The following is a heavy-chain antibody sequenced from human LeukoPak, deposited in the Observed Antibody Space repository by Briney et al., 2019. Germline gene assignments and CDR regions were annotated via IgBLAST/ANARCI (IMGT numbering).Heavy chain of an antibody. CDR3: ARVVKRGWYSAPSLGAFDI. J-gene: IGHJ3*02. D-gene: IGHD6-19*01. V-gene: IGHV3-64*01. CDR2: ISSNGGST. CDR1: GFTFSSYA. Sequence: GGSLRLSCAASGFTFSSYAMHWVRQAPGKGLEYVSAISSNGGSTYYGNSVKGRFTISRDNSKNTLYLQMGSLRAEDMAVYYCARVVKRGWYSAPSLGAFDIWGQGTMVTVSS.